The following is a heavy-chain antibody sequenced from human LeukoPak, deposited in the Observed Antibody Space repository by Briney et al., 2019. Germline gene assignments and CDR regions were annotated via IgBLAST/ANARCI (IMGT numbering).Heavy chain of an antibody. V-gene: IGHV4-38-2*02. Sequence: SETLSLTCTVSGYSISSGYYWGWIRQPPGKGLEWIGSIYHSGSTYYNPSLKSRVTISVDTSKNQFSLKLSSVTAADTAVYYCARDILEWFYRGDAFDVWGQGTMVTVSS. D-gene: IGHD3-3*01. CDR1: GYSISSGYY. CDR2: IYHSGST. J-gene: IGHJ3*01. CDR3: ARDILEWFYRGDAFDV.